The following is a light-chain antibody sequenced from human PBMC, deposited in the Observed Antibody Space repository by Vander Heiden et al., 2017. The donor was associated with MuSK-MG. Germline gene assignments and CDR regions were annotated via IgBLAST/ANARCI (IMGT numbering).Light chain of an antibody. V-gene: IGKV3-15*01. CDR2: GAS. J-gene: IGKJ3*01. Sequence: DIVMTQSPATLSVSPGERATLSCSASQSVSSNLAWYQQKPGQAPRLLINGASTRATGIPARFSGSGSGTEFTLIISSLQSEDFAVYYCQQYNTWPFTFGHRPKVDIK. CDR3: QQYNTWPFT. CDR1: QSVSSN.